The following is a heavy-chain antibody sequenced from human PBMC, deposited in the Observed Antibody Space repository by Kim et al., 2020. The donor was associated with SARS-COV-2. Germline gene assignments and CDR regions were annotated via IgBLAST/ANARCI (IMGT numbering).Heavy chain of an antibody. CDR1: GFTFSSYA. Sequence: GGSLRLSCAASGFTFSSYAMHWVRQAPGKGLEWVAVISYDGSNKYYADSVKSRFTISRDNSKNTLYLQMNSLRAEDTAVYYCARDEGWIPNSSGWRHYFDYWGQGTLVTVSS. J-gene: IGHJ4*02. D-gene: IGHD6-19*01. V-gene: IGHV3-30*04. CDR2: ISYDGSNK. CDR3: ARDEGWIPNSSGWRHYFDY.